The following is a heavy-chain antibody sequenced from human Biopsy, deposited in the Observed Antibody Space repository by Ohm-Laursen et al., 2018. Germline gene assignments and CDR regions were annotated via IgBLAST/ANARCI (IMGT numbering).Heavy chain of an antibody. CDR1: GYKFTSYG. J-gene: IGHJ4*02. Sequence: GASVKVSCKVSGYKFTSYGMSWVRQAPGHGFEWMGRISGYNGNTNYAQKFQGRITMTIDAATSTGYMDLRSLKSDDTAVYYCARIAAAGWNDYWGQGTLVTVSS. CDR2: ISGYNGNT. V-gene: IGHV1-18*01. CDR3: ARIAAAGWNDY. D-gene: IGHD6-25*01.